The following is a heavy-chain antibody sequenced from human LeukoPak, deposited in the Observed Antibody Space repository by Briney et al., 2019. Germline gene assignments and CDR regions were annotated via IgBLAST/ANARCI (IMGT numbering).Heavy chain of an antibody. V-gene: IGHV3-23*01. CDR1: GFTFSSYA. J-gene: IGHJ4*02. D-gene: IGHD4-17*01. CDR3: AKAEGLRRYYFDY. Sequence: PGGSLRLSCAASGFTFSSYAMSWVRQAPGKGLEWVPAISGSGGSTYYADSVKGRFTISRDNSKNTLYLQMNSLRAEDTAVYYCAKAEGLRRYYFDYWGQGTLVTVSS. CDR2: ISGSGGST.